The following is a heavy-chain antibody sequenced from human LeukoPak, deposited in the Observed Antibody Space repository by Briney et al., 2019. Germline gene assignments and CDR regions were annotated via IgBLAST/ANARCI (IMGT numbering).Heavy chain of an antibody. CDR1: GYTFTIYG. J-gene: IGHJ6*02. CDR2: FSADNGVT. Sequence: ASLKVSCKASGYTFTIYGISWGRQAPGQGLEWMGCFSADNGVTNYAQNLQGRVTMTTDTSTSTGYMELRSLRSDDSAVYYCARTEIAVAGTGGDYYYYYGMDVWGQGTTVTVSS. V-gene: IGHV1-18*01. D-gene: IGHD6-13*01. CDR3: ARTEIAVAGTGGDYYYYYGMDV.